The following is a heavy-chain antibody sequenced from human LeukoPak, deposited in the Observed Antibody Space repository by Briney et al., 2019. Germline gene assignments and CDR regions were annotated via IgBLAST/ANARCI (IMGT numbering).Heavy chain of an antibody. D-gene: IGHD1-26*01. CDR2: IDPNNGGT. V-gene: IGHV1-2*06. J-gene: IGHJ5*02. CDR3: ARGSDSGTPRWFVH. Sequence: GASVTVSCKASGYTFTGHFIQWVRQAPGQGPEWMGRIDPNNGGTNYAQKFQGRVTMTRDTSISTAYMKLSSLRSDDTAVYYCARGSDSGTPRWFVHWGQGTLVTV. CDR1: GYTFTGHF.